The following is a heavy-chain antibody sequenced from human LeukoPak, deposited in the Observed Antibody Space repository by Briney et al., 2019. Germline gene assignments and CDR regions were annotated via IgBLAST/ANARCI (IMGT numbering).Heavy chain of an antibody. J-gene: IGHJ6*03. Sequence: GSSVKVSCKASGGTFSSYAITWVRQAPGQGLEWMGGIIPMFGPANYAQKFQGRVTITADESTSTAYMELSSLRSEDTAVYYCARGDREYYYYYYMDVWGKGTTVTISS. CDR2: IIPMFGPA. CDR3: ARGDREYYYYYYMDV. CDR1: GGTFSSYA. V-gene: IGHV1-69*01.